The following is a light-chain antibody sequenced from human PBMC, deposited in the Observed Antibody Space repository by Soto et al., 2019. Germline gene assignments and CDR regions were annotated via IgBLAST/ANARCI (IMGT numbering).Light chain of an antibody. CDR3: MQGSYWPRT. Sequence: VMTQSPLSLPVTLGQPASISCRSSQSLLYTDGNTYLSWFQQRPGQSPRRLIYEVSNRDSGVPDRFGGRGSGTDFTLKISRGEAEDVGVYYCMQGSYWPRTFGQGTKVEIK. CDR2: EVS. CDR1: QSLLYTDGNTY. J-gene: IGKJ1*01. V-gene: IGKV2-30*01.